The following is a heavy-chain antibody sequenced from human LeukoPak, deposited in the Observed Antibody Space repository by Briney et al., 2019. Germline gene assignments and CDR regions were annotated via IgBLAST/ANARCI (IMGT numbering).Heavy chain of an antibody. CDR3: SKHEGRSFGS. Sequence: GGSLRLSCASSGFTFTYHWMSWVRQAPGKGLEWVANINEHGTSQFYGAAVQGRFTISRDNARHSVSLQMTSLRGEDTAIYFCSKHEGRSFGSRGQGTLVTVSS. D-gene: IGHD1-26*01. V-gene: IGHV3-7*01. CDR1: GFTFTYHW. J-gene: IGHJ1*01. CDR2: INEHGTSQ.